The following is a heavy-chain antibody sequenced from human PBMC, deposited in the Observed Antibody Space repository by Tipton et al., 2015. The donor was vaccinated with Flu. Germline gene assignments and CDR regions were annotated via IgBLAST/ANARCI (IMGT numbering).Heavy chain of an antibody. D-gene: IGHD1-7*01. CDR3: ASSELHDDYSGMDV. CDR1: GGSISSGDYY. J-gene: IGHJ6*02. V-gene: IGHV4-30-4*01. CDR2: IYYSGST. Sequence: TLSLTCTVSGGSISSGDYYWSWIRHPPGKGLEWIGYIYYSGSTYYNPSLKSRVTISVDTSKNQFSLKLSSVTAADTAVFYCASSELHDDYSGMDVWGQGTTVTVSS.